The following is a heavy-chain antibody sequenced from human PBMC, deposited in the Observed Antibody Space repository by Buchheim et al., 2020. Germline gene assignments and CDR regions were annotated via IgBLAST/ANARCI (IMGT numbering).Heavy chain of an antibody. J-gene: IGHJ4*02. V-gene: IGHV3-21*01. D-gene: IGHD3-3*01. CDR2: ISSSSSYI. CDR3: ARASITIFGVVVDYFDY. CDR1: GFTFSSYS. Sequence: EVRLVESGGGLVKPGGSLSLSCAASGFTFSSYSMNWVRKPPGRGRAWVSSISSSSSYIYYADSVKGRFTISRDNAKNSLYLQMNSLRAEDTAVYYCARASITIFGVVVDYFDYWGQGTL.